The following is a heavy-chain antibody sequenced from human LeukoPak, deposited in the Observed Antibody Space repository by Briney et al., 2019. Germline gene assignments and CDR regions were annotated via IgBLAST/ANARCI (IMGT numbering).Heavy chain of an antibody. J-gene: IGHJ5*02. CDR1: GFTFGDYA. CDR2: IRSKAYGGAT. CDR3: TRDTHGSGSYYIWFDP. V-gene: IGHV3-49*04. Sequence: GGSLRLSCTASGFTFGDYAMSWARQAPGKGLEWVGFIRSKAYGGATEYAASVKGRFTISRDDSKSIAYLQMNSLKTEDTAVYYCTRDTHGSGSYYIWFDPWGQGTLVTVSS. D-gene: IGHD3-10*01.